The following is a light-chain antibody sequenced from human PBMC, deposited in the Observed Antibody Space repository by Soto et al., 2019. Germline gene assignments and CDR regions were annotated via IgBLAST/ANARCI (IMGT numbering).Light chain of an antibody. V-gene: IGLV2-14*01. CDR3: SSYKSSSLYV. CDR2: DVS. J-gene: IGLJ1*01. CDR1: SSDVGGSNY. Sequence: QSVLTQPASVSGSPGQSITISCTGTSSDVGGSNYVSWYQQLPGKAPKLMIYDVSDRPSGVSNRFSGYKSGNKAYLTISALHAEDEADYYCSSYKSSSLYVFGTGTKVTVI.